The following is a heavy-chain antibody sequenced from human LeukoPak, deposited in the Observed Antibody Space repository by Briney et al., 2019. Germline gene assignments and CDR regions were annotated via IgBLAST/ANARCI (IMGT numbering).Heavy chain of an antibody. Sequence: ASVKVSCKVSGYTLTELSMHWVRQAPGKGLEWMGGFDPEDGETIYAQKFQGRVTITRNTSISTAYMELSSLRSEDTAVYYCARGLRRSGSYALGYWGQGTLVTVSS. CDR2: FDPEDGET. CDR1: GYTLTELS. D-gene: IGHD3-16*01. J-gene: IGHJ4*02. CDR3: ARGLRRSGSYALGY. V-gene: IGHV1-24*01.